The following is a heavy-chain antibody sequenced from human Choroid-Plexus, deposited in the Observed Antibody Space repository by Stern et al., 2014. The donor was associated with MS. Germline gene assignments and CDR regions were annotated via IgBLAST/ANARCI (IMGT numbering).Heavy chain of an antibody. J-gene: IGHJ5*02. CDR3: AKDRQYLTYFFDH. CDR1: GFTFGSCA. D-gene: IGHD2/OR15-2a*01. CDR2: VSYDGSNK. V-gene: IGHV3-30*18. Sequence: VQLVESGGGVVQPGRPLRLSCVASGFTFGSCAMHWVRQAPGKGLGWVAGVSYDGSNKYYADSVKGRFTISRDNSQNTLYMQMSSLRPEDTAVYYCAKDRQYLTYFFDHWGQGPLVPVSS.